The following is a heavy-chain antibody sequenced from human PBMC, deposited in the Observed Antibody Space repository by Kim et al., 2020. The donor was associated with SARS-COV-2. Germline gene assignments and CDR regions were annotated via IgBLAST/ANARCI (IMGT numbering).Heavy chain of an antibody. Sequence: ASVKVSCKASGYTFTSYDINWVRQATGQGLEWMGWMNPNSGNTGYAQKFQGRVTMTRNTSISTAYMELSSLRSEDTAVYYCARGGGYSYGSSRWLVIYWGQGTLVTVSS. J-gene: IGHJ4*02. D-gene: IGHD5-18*01. CDR2: MNPNSGNT. CDR1: GYTFTSYD. V-gene: IGHV1-8*01. CDR3: ARGGGYSYGSSRWLVIY.